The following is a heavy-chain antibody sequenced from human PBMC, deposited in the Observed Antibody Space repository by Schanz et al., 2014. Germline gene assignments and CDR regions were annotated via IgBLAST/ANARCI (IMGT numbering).Heavy chain of an antibody. CDR2: ISSSGSYI. V-gene: IGHV3-21*01. CDR1: GFAFSSYK. J-gene: IGHJ4*02. Sequence: QLVGSGGGLIQPGGSLRLSCTASGFAFSSYKMNWVRQAPGKGLEWVSSISSSGSYIHYADSVKGRFTISRDNAKNTLYLQMNSLRAEDTAVYYCARDSRPNYDFLTAYYSIDYWGQGTLXTVSS. CDR3: ARDSRPNYDFLTAYYSIDY. D-gene: IGHD3-9*01.